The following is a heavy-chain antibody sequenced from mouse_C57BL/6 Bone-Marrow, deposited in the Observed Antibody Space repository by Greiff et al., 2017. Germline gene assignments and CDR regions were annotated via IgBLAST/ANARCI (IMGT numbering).Heavy chain of an antibody. Sequence: VHVKQSGAELVKPGASVKLSCTASGFNIKDYYMHWVKQRTEQGLEWIGRIDPEDGETKYAPKFQGKATITADTSSNTAYLQLSSLTSEDTAVYYCARITTVVPSYFDVWGTGTTVTVSS. CDR2: IDPEDGET. J-gene: IGHJ1*03. V-gene: IGHV14-2*01. CDR1: GFNIKDYY. D-gene: IGHD1-1*01. CDR3: ARITTVVPSYFDV.